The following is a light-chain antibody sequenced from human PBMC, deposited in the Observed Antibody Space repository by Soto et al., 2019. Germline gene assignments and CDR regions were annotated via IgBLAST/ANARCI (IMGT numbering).Light chain of an antibody. CDR2: DVT. J-gene: IGLJ3*02. CDR1: SSDVGGYNY. CDR3: TSYTTSSPYLV. Sequence: QSGLTQPASVSGSPGQSITISCTGTSSDVGGYNYVSWYQHHPGKAPKLMIYDVTNRPSGVSNRFSGSKSGNTASLTISGLQAEDEADYYCTSYTTSSPYLVFGGGTKLTVL. V-gene: IGLV2-14*03.